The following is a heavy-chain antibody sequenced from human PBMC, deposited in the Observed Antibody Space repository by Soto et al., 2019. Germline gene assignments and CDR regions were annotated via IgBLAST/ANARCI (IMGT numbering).Heavy chain of an antibody. J-gene: IGHJ4*02. CDR1: GGSISSGDYY. Sequence: PSETLSLTCTVSGGSISSGDYYWSWIRQPPGKGLEWIGYIFYSGSTNYTPSLKSRVTISVDTSKNQFSLKMSSVTAADTALYYCARVGSSGWSPDYWGRGTLVTVSS. V-gene: IGHV4-61*08. CDR2: IFYSGST. D-gene: IGHD6-19*01. CDR3: ARVGSSGWSPDY.